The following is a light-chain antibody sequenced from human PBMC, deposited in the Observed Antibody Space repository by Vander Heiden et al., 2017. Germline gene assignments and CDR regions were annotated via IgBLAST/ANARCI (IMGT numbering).Light chain of an antibody. V-gene: IGKV3-20*01. CDR3: QQYGSSPPDLT. Sequence: VFLRSPGSLSLSPGERATLSCRASQSVSSSYLAWYQQKPGQAPRLLIYGASSRATGIPDRFSGSGSGTDFTLTISRLEPEDFAVYYCQQYGSSPPDLTFGGGTKVEIK. CDR2: GAS. CDR1: QSVSSSY. J-gene: IGKJ4*01.